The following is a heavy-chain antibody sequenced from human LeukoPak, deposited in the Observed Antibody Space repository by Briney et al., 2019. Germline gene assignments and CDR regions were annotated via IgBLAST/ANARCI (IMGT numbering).Heavy chain of an antibody. D-gene: IGHD3-16*02. Sequence: KPSETLSLTCAVSGGSIRGYYWSWIRQPPGKGLEWIGESNHSGTTNYNPSLKSRVTMSVDTSKNQFSLKLSSMTAADTAVYYCARAGGGYDYVWGSYRRFYFDYWGQGSMVTVSS. CDR3: ARAGGGYDYVWGSYRRFYFDY. CDR1: GGSIRGYY. CDR2: SNHSGTT. J-gene: IGHJ4*02. V-gene: IGHV4-34*01.